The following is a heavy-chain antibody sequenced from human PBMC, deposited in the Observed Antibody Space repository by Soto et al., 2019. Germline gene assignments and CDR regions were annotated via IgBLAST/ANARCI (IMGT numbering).Heavy chain of an antibody. D-gene: IGHD2-8*01. CDR1: GGSISSSNW. J-gene: IGHJ5*02. Sequence: QVQLQESCPGLVKPSGTLSLTCAVSGGSISSSNWWSWVRQPPGQGLEWIGEIYHSGSTNYNPSLKSRVTISVDKSKNQFSLKLSSVTAADTAVYYCARGYCTNGVFRRDNWFDPWGQGTLVTVSS. CDR3: ARGYCTNGVFRRDNWFDP. V-gene: IGHV4-4*02. CDR2: IYHSGST.